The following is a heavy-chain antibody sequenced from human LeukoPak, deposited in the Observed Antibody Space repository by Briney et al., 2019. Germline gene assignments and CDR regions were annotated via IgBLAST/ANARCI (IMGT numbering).Heavy chain of an antibody. CDR2: ISSQGSNK. CDR3: AKDGGIAVAGTLDH. CDR1: GFTFSSYA. Sequence: GGSLRLSCAASGFTFSSYAMHWVRQAPGKGLEWVAVISSQGSNKFYADSMKGRFTISRDNSKNMLYLQMDSLRAEDTAVFYCAKDGGIAVAGTLDHWGRGILVTVSS. J-gene: IGHJ4*02. V-gene: IGHV3-30-3*01. D-gene: IGHD6-19*01.